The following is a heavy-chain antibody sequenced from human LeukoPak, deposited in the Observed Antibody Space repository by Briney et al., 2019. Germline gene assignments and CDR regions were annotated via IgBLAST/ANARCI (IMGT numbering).Heavy chain of an antibody. CDR3: ATLQLGPTTNY. V-gene: IGHV3-7*01. CDR2: IKQDGSEK. CDR1: GFTFSSYW. Sequence: GGSLRLSCAASGFTFSSYWMTWVRQAPGKGLEWVANIKQDGSEKYYVDSVKGRFTISRDNAKNSLYLQMNSLRAEDTAVYYCATLQLGPTTNYWGLGTLVTVSS. J-gene: IGHJ4*02. D-gene: IGHD1-26*01.